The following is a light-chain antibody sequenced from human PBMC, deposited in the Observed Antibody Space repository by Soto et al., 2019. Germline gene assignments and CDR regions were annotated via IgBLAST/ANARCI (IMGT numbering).Light chain of an antibody. CDR1: QSISSY. CDR2: AES. V-gene: IGKV1-39*01. J-gene: IGKJ2*01. CDR3: QQSYSTPTT. Sequence: DIQMTQSPSSLSASVGDRVTITCRASQSISSYLNWYQQKPGKVHKLMNYAESSLQSGVPSKFSGSRSGTDVTLTLSSLQPEDFATYYCQQSYSTPTTFGQGIKLEIK.